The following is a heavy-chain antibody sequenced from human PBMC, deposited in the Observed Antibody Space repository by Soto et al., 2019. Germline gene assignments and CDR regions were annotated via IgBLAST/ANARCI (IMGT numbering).Heavy chain of an antibody. CDR3: ARDHYDGSGGYYFDY. D-gene: IGHD3-10*01. CDR2: IYYSGST. V-gene: IGHV4-61*01. Sequence: QVQLQESGPGLVKPSETLSLTCTVSGGSVSSGSYYWSWIRQPPGKGLEWIGYIYYSGSTNYNPSRKSRVTISVDTSKNQCSLKLSSVTAADTAVYCCARDHYDGSGGYYFDYWGQGTLVTVSS. CDR1: GGSVSSGSYY. J-gene: IGHJ4*02.